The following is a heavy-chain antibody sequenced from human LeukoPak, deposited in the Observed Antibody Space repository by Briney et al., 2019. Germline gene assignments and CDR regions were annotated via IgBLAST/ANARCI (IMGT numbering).Heavy chain of an antibody. V-gene: IGHV5-51*01. CDR1: GYSFTSYW. CDR3: ARQVSVDTAVVNYYYYYGMDV. Sequence: HGESLKISCKGSGYSFTSYWIGWVRQMPGKGLEWMEIINLGDSDTRYSPSFQGRVTISADKSINTAYLQWSSLKASDTAMYYCARQVSVDTAVVNYYYYYGMDVWGQGTTVTVSS. J-gene: IGHJ6*02. CDR2: INLGDSDT. D-gene: IGHD5-18*01.